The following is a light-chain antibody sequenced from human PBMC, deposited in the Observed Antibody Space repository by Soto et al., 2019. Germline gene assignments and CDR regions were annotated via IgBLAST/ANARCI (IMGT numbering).Light chain of an antibody. V-gene: IGLV2-18*02. J-gene: IGLJ1*01. CDR1: SSDVGSNNR. CDR2: DVT. Sequence: HSALTQPPSVSGCPGQSVASSCTGASSDVGSNNRVSWYHQPPGTAPKLIIYDVTNRPSGVPDRFSGSKSGNTASLTISGLQAEDEADYYCSSYTTSNTYYFGTGTKVTVL. CDR3: SSYTTSNTYY.